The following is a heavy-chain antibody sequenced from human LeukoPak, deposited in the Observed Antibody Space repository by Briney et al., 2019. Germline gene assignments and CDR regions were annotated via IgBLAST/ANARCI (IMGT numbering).Heavy chain of an antibody. CDR1: DGSISNYY. Sequence: SETLSLTCTVSDGSISNYYWSWIRQPPGTGLEWIAYIDYRGSTTYNPSLKSRVTISVDTSRNQFSLKLSSATAADTAVYYCARSRSGYSYDHAAFDIWGQGTMVTVSS. CDR2: IDYRGST. J-gene: IGHJ3*02. V-gene: IGHV4-59*01. CDR3: ARSRSGYSYDHAAFDI. D-gene: IGHD5-18*01.